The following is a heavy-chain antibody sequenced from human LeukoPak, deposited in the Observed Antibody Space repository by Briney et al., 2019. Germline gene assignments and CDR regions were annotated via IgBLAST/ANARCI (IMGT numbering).Heavy chain of an antibody. CDR1: GFTFSNYW. V-gene: IGHV3-7*01. Sequence: QSGGSLRLSCAASGFTFSNYWMCWVRQAPGKGLEWVANIKEDGSEKYYVDSVKGRFTISRDNARNSLYLQMNSLRAEDTAVYYCASGRQLGYWGQGTLVTVSS. CDR2: IKEDGSEK. J-gene: IGHJ4*02. CDR3: ASGRQLGY. D-gene: IGHD6-13*01.